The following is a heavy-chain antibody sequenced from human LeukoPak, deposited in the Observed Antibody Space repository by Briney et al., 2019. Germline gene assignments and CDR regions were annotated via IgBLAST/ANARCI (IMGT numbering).Heavy chain of an antibody. Sequence: SQTLSLTCTVSGGSMSNYYWSWIRQPAGKGLEWIGRIYTSGSTNYNPSLKSRVTMSIDTSKNQFSLKLSSVTAADTAVYFCARDESEFDYWGQGTLVTVSS. CDR2: IYTSGST. CDR1: GGSMSNYY. CDR3: ARDESEFDY. J-gene: IGHJ4*02. V-gene: IGHV4-4*07.